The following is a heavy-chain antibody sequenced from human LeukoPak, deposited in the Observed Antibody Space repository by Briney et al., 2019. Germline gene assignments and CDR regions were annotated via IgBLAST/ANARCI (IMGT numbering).Heavy chain of an antibody. CDR2: IHHSGNT. CDR1: GGSISSDYYY. J-gene: IGHJ6*03. V-gene: IGHV4-30-4*08. Sequence: SETLSLTCAVSGGSISSDYYYWSWIRQPPGKGLEWIGYIHHSGNTYYNPSLKSRVTISVDTSKNQFSLKLSSVTAADTAVYYCARRTSRYYMDVWGKGTTVTVSS. CDR3: ARRTSRYYMDV. D-gene: IGHD2-2*01.